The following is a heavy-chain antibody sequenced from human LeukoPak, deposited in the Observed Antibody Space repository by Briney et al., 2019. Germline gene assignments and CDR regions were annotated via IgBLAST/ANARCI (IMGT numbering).Heavy chain of an antibody. V-gene: IGHV3-23*01. CDR2: ISGSGGST. D-gene: IGHD2-15*01. CDR1: GFTFSSYA. Sequence: PGGSLRLSCAASGFTFSSYAMSWVRQAPGKGLEWVSTISGSGGSTYYADSVKGRFTISRDNSKNTLYLQMNSLRAEDTAVYYCAKDRCSGGSCHLDAFDIWGQGTMVTVSS. CDR3: AKDRCSGGSCHLDAFDI. J-gene: IGHJ3*02.